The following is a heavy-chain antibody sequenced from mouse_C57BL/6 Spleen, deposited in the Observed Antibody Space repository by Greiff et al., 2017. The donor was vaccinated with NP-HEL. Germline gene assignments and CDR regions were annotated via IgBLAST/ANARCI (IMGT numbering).Heavy chain of an antibody. V-gene: IGHV1-61*01. CDR1: GYTFTSYW. J-gene: IGHJ2*01. CDR2: IYPSDSET. Sequence: QVQLQQPGAELVRPGSSVKLSCKASGYTFTSYWMDWVKQRPGQGLEWIGNIYPSDSETHYNQKFKDKATLTVAKSSSAAYMQLSSLTSGDSAVYYCAGGRYWGQGTTLTVSS. CDR3: AGGRY.